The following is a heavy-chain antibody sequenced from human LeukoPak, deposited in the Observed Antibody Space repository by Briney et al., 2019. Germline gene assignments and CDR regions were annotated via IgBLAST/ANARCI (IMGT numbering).Heavy chain of an antibody. CDR3: ARDSGGDFWSGYRRGAFDI. J-gene: IGHJ3*02. CDR1: GYTFTSYY. D-gene: IGHD3-3*01. Sequence: ASVKVSCKASGYTFTSYYMHWVRQAPGQGLEWMGIINPSGGSTSYAQKFQGRVTMTRDTSTSTAYMELSSLRSEDTAVYYCARDSGGDFWSGYRRGAFDIWGQGTMVTVSS. CDR2: INPSGGST. V-gene: IGHV1-46*01.